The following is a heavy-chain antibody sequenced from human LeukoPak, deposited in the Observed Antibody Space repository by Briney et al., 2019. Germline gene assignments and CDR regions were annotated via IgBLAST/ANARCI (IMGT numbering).Heavy chain of an antibody. D-gene: IGHD2-15*01. Sequence: ASVKVSCKASGYTFVTYGVSWVRQAPGQGLESMGWISNYNGNAYYAQRLQGRVTMTTNTSTSTAYMERRNLRSDDTAVYYCARDLNIVVVVAATFGYWGQGTLVTVSS. CDR1: GYTFVTYG. CDR3: ARDLNIVVVVAATFGY. V-gene: IGHV1-18*01. J-gene: IGHJ4*02. CDR2: ISNYNGNA.